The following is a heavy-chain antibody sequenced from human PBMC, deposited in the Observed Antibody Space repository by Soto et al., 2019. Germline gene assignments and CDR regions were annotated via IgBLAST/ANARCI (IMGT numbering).Heavy chain of an antibody. V-gene: IGHV1-18*01. CDR2: ISPYTANT. CDR1: GYIFVNYG. D-gene: IGHD3-16*01. Sequence: QVQLVQAGDEVKKPGASVKVSCKASGYIFVNYGIAWVRQAPGQGLEWMGWISPYTANTHSATKVQGRLTMTTDTSTSTVYMDLGSLTSDDTAVYYFVMVDNYVTPTPQDVWGQGTTGTVSS. J-gene: IGHJ6*02. CDR3: VMVDNYVTPTPQDV.